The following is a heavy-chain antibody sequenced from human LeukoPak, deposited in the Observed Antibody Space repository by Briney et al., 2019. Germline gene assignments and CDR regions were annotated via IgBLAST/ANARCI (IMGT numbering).Heavy chain of an antibody. J-gene: IGHJ6*03. CDR3: ARERGTYCSSTSCYIPYYYYYTDV. CDR1: GGSISSYY. Sequence: TSETLSLTCTVSGGSISSYYWSWIRQPAGKGLEWIGRIYTSGSTNYNPSLKSRVTMSVDTSKNQFSLKLSSVTAADTAVYYCARERGTYCSSTSCYIPYYYYYTDVWGEGTTVTVSS. D-gene: IGHD2-2*02. V-gene: IGHV4-4*07. CDR2: IYTSGST.